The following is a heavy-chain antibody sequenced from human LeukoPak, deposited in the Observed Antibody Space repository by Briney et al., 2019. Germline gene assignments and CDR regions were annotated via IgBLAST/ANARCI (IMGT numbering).Heavy chain of an antibody. CDR2: IYPGDSDT. D-gene: IGHD3-10*01. V-gene: IGHV5-51*01. CDR3: ARIRFGEFYFDY. CDR1: GYSFTSYW. J-gene: IGHJ4*02. Sequence: GESLKISRQASGYSFTSYWIGRVRHMPGKGLEWMGIIYPGDSDTRYSPSFQGPVTISADKSISTAYLQWSSLKASDTAMYYCARIRFGEFYFDYWGQGTLVTVSS.